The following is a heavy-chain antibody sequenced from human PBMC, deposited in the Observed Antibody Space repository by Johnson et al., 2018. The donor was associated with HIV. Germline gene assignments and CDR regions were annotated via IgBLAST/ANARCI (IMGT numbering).Heavy chain of an antibody. CDR1: GFPFSNYW. D-gene: IGHD1-26*01. CDR2: IKQDGSEK. V-gene: IGHV3-7*01. CDR3: ARVGGSYGDAFDI. Sequence: VQLVESGGGLVQPGGSLRLSCAASGFPFSNYWMNWVRQAPGKGLEWVANIKQDGSEKYYVDSVKGRFTISRDNAKNSLYLQMNSLRAEDTAVYYCARVGGSYGDAFDIWGQGTMVTVSS. J-gene: IGHJ3*02.